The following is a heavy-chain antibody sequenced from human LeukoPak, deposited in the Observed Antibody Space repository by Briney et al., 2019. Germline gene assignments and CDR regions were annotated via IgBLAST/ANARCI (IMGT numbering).Heavy chain of an antibody. CDR3: AKSMTLVAAGEGFSFDP. Sequence: PGGSLRLSCAASGFTFSSYAMSWVRQAPGKGLEWVSAISGSGGSTYYADSVKGRFTISRDNSKNTLYLQMNSLRAEDTAVYYCAKSMTLVAAGEGFSFDPWGQGTLVTVSS. V-gene: IGHV3-23*01. D-gene: IGHD6-13*01. CDR2: ISGSGGST. J-gene: IGHJ5*02. CDR1: GFTFSSYA.